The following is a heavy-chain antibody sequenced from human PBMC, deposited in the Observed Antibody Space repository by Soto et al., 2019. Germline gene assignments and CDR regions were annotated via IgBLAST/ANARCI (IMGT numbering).Heavy chain of an antibody. CDR1: GYKFSTFW. J-gene: IGHJ4*02. V-gene: IGHV5-51*01. CDR2: IYPDQSRA. CDR3: ARRHYDLLTGQWYHFDF. Sequence: PGESLKISCKGSGYKFSTFWIGWVRQMPGKGLEWVAIIYPDQSRAMYNPAFQGQVTISVDKSISTAYLQRNSLKASDTAIYYCARRHYDLLTGQWYHFDFWGPGTLVTVSS. D-gene: IGHD3-9*01.